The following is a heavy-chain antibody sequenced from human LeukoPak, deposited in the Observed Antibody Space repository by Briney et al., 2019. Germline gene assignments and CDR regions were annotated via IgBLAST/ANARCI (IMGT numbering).Heavy chain of an antibody. CDR1: GFTLSDDY. CDR3: ARIKPRGYYYFDY. CDR2: ISSSSSYI. J-gene: IGHJ4*02. Sequence: GGSLRLSCAASGFTLSDDYMSWVRQAPGKGLEWVSSISSSSSYIYYADSVKGRFTISRDNAKNSLYLQMNSLRAEDTAVYYCARIKPRGYYYFDYWGQGTLVTVSS. D-gene: IGHD3-22*01. V-gene: IGHV3-21*01.